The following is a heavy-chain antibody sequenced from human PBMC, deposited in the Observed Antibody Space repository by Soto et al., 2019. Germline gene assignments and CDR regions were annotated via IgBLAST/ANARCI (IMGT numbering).Heavy chain of an antibody. D-gene: IGHD3-16*01. CDR1: GGPISSKSYY. CDR2: RYLSGAP. Sequence: QLQLQESGPGLVKPSETLSLACTVSGGPISSKSYYWDWIGQPQGKGLGWIGGRYLSGAPYHNPSLQSGVTICVDTSKNQYSLHLSSVTAADTAVYYCARHAAYDSVWGKSDGSDYWGQGTLVTVSS. CDR3: ARHAAYDSVWGKSDGSDY. V-gene: IGHV4-39*01. J-gene: IGHJ4*02.